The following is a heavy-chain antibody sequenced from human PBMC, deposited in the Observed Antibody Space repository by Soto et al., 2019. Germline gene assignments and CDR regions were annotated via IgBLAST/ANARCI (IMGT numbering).Heavy chain of an antibody. CDR3: ARHPSDFWFDP. CDR1: GGSISSRSYF. V-gene: IGHV4-39*01. Sequence: SETLSLTCTVSGGSISSRSYFWGWIRQPPGKGLEWIGSIYYSGSTYYNPSLKSRVTVSVDTSKNQFSLKLSSVTAADTAVYYCARHPSDFWFDPWGQRTLVTVSS. D-gene: IGHD2-21*02. CDR2: IYYSGST. J-gene: IGHJ5*02.